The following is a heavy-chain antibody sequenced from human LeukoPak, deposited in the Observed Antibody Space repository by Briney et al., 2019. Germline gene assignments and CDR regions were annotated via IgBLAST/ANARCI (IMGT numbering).Heavy chain of an antibody. CDR3: SRGIDAFDI. J-gene: IGHJ3*02. CDR2: IKEVGTAK. CDR1: GFTFSSSW. D-gene: IGHD2-15*01. V-gene: IGHV3-7*01. Sequence: GGSLRLSCAASGFTFSSSWMAWVRQAPGKGLGWVGNIKEVGTAKNYVVSVRGRFTISRDNAKNSLYLQMNSLRAEDTAVYYCSRGIDAFDIWGQRTIVTVAS.